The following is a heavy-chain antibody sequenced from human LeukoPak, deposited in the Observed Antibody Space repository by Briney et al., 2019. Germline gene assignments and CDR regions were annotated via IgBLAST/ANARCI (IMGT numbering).Heavy chain of an antibody. Sequence: PGRSLRLSCAASGFTFSSYGMHWVRQAPSKGLEWVAVISYDGSNKYYADSVKGRFTISRDNSKNTLYLQMNSLRAEDTAVYYCTKTTVTTFVYYYYGMDVWGRGTTVTVSS. V-gene: IGHV3-30*18. D-gene: IGHD4-17*01. CDR2: ISYDGSNK. CDR3: TKTTVTTFVYYYYGMDV. CDR1: GFTFSSYG. J-gene: IGHJ6*02.